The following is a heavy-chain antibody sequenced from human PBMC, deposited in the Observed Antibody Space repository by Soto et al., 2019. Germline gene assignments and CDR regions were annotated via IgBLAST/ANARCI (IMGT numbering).Heavy chain of an antibody. CDR2: ISSSSSYI. Sequence: PGGSLRLSCAASGFTFSSYSMNWVRQAPGKGLEWVSSISSSSSYIYYADSVKGRFTISRDNAKNSLYLQMNSLRAEDTAVYYCARDRGRRAAAGKNYYYYGMDVWGQGTTVTVSS. D-gene: IGHD6-13*01. CDR3: ARDRGRRAAAGKNYYYYGMDV. CDR1: GFTFSSYS. J-gene: IGHJ6*02. V-gene: IGHV3-21*01.